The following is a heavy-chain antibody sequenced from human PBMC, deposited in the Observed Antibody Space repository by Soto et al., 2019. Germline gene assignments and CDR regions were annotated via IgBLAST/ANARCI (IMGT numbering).Heavy chain of an antibody. J-gene: IGHJ4*02. CDR3: ARIAASYSSSSNSDY. Sequence: SVKVSCKASGGTFSSYAISWVRQAPGQGLEWMGGIIPIFGTANYAQKFQGRVTITADESTSTAYMELSSLRSEDTAVYYCARIAASYSSSSNSDYWGKGTLVTVSS. CDR1: GGTFSSYA. D-gene: IGHD6-6*01. CDR2: IIPIFGTA. V-gene: IGHV1-69*13.